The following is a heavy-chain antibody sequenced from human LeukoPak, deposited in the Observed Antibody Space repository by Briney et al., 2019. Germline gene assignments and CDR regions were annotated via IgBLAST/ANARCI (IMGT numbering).Heavy chain of an antibody. Sequence: GGSLRLSCSASGFTFSSYEMNWVRQAQGKGLEWVSYISSSGSTIYYADSVKGRFTISRDNAKNSLYLQMNSLRAEDTAVYYCARDASRRVGATIPGFDYWGQGTLVTVSS. D-gene: IGHD1-26*01. J-gene: IGHJ4*02. CDR3: ARDASRRVGATIPGFDY. CDR2: ISSSGSTI. V-gene: IGHV3-48*03. CDR1: GFTFSSYE.